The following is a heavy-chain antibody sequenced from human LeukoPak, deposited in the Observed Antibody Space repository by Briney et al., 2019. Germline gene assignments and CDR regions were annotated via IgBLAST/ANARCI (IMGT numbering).Heavy chain of an antibody. V-gene: IGHV3-21*01. CDR1: GFTSSSYS. CDR2: ISSSSSYI. Sequence: GGSLRLSCAASGFTSSSYSMNWVRQAPGKGLEWVSSISSSSSYIYYADSVKGRFTISRDNAKNSLYLQMNSLRAEDTAVYYCARSKIVGATAAFDIWGQGTMVTVSS. CDR3: ARSKIVGATAAFDI. J-gene: IGHJ3*02. D-gene: IGHD1-26*01.